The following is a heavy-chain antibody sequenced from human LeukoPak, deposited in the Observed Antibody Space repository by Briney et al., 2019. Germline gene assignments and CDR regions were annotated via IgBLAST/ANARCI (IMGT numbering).Heavy chain of an antibody. CDR3: ARVGYIDEAFDN. CDR1: GFTFSSYA. D-gene: IGHD5-24*01. CDR2: IRQDGGKR. J-gene: IGHJ4*02. V-gene: IGHV3-7*03. Sequence: PGGSLRLSCAASGFTFSSYAMHWVRQAPGKGLEWVANIRQDGGKRSYGGSVMGRFAISRDNAKNSVYLQLNRVRADDTALYYCARVGYIDEAFDNWGQGALVTVSS.